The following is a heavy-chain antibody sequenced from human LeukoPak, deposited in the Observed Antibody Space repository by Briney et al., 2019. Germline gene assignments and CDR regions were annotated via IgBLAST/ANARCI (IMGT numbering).Heavy chain of an antibody. CDR1: GFTFSNAW. V-gene: IGHV3-15*01. CDR2: IKSKTDGGTT. Sequence: PGGSLRLSCAASGFTFSNAWMSWVRQAPGKGLEWVGRIKSKTDGGTTDYAAPVKGRFTISRDDSKNTLYLQMNSLKTEDTAVYYCARAGSDSRYRYFDLWGRGTLVSVSS. D-gene: IGHD2-21*01. J-gene: IGHJ2*01. CDR3: ARAGSDSRYRYFDL.